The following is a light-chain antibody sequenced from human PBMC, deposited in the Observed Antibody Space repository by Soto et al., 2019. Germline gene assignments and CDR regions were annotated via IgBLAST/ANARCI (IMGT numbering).Light chain of an antibody. CDR2: AAS. J-gene: IGKJ4*01. V-gene: IGKV3-20*01. CDR3: QQYGSSSGFT. Sequence: IVLKQSPGTLSLYKRERATLSCRASQSFRSSYLAWYQQRPGQAPRLLIYAASSRATGIPDRFSGSGSGTDFTLTISRLEPEDYAVYYCQQYGSSSGFTFGGGIK. CDR1: QSFRSSY.